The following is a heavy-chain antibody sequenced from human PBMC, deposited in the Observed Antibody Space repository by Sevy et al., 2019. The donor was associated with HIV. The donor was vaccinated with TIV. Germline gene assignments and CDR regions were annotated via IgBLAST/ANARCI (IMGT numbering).Heavy chain of an antibody. D-gene: IGHD6-13*01. CDR2: MSYDGSYK. V-gene: IGHV3-30*03. CDR3: ARDSGYSINWYPAY. Sequence: GSLRLSCAASGFTFSSHGMHWVRQAPGKGLEWVAVMSYDGSYKSYGDSVKARFTISRDDSKNTLYLQMNSLRPEDTAMYYCARDSGYSINWYPAYWGQGTLVTVSS. J-gene: IGHJ4*02. CDR1: GFTFSSHG.